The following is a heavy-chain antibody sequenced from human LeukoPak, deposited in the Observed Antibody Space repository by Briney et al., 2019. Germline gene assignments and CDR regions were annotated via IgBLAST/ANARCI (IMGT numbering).Heavy chain of an antibody. D-gene: IGHD2-15*01. V-gene: IGHV4-59*01. Sequence: SETLSLTCTVSGGSISSYYWSWIRQPPGKGLEWIGYIHYSGSTNYNPSLKSRVTISVDTSKNQFSLKLNSVTAADTAVYYCARTTEGYCRGRSCYSYYYYMDVWGKGTTVTVSS. CDR2: IHYSGST. CDR3: ARTTEGYCRGRSCYSYYYYMDV. J-gene: IGHJ6*03. CDR1: GGSISSYY.